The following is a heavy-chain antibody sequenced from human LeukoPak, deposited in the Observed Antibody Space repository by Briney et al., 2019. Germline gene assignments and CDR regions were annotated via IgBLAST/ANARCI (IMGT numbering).Heavy chain of an antibody. V-gene: IGHV3-7*01. CDR3: ARDRGAYCGGDCYVGFDY. D-gene: IGHD2-21*02. Sequence: DSVRGRFTISRDNAKKSLYLQMTSLTAEDTAVYYCARDRGAYCGGDCYVGFDYGGRGTLVTVSS. J-gene: IGHJ4*01.